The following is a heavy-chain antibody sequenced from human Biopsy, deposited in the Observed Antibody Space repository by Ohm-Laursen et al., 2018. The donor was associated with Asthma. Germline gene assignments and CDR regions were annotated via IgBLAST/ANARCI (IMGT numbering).Heavy chain of an antibody. CDR1: GFSLRTPGVG. J-gene: IGHJ5*02. CDR2: IYLDDYN. D-gene: IGHD3-9*01. V-gene: IGHV2-5*02. Sequence: TQTLTLTCSFSGFSLRTPGVGVGWIRQSPGKALEWLALIYLDDYNLFRPSLKRRLTITKDPSKNQVVLTMTKMVPVASGTYYWALSQDSGFDDHSPSWFDPWGQGTLVTVSS. CDR3: ALSQDSGFDDHSPSWFDP.